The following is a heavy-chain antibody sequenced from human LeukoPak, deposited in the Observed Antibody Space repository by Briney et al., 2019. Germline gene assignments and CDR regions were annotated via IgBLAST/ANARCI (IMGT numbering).Heavy chain of an antibody. CDR3: ARIAAAGTLGY. Sequence: SPTLSLTCTVSGGSISSGDYYWSWIRQPPGKGLEWIGYIYYSGSTYYNPSLKSRVTISVDTSKNQFSLKLSSVTAADTAVYYCARIAAAGTLGYWGQGTLVTVSS. D-gene: IGHD6-13*01. CDR2: IYYSGST. J-gene: IGHJ4*02. V-gene: IGHV4-30-4*08. CDR1: GGSISSGDYY.